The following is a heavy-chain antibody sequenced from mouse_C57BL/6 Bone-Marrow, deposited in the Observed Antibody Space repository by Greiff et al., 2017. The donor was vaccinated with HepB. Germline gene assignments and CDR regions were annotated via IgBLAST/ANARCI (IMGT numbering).Heavy chain of an antibody. D-gene: IGHD1-1*01. Sequence: VQLKQSGAELVRPGASVKLSCTASGFNIKDDYMHWVKQRPEQGLEWIGWIDPENGDTEYASKFQGKATITADTSYNTAYLQLSSLTSEDTAVYYCASITTVWYFDVWGTGTTVTVSS. J-gene: IGHJ1*03. CDR2: IDPENGDT. V-gene: IGHV14-4*01. CDR3: ASITTVWYFDV. CDR1: GFNIKDDY.